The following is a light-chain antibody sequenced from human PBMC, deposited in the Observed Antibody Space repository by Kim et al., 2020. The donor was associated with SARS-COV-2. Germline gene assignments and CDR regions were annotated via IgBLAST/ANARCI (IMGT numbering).Light chain of an antibody. V-gene: IGKV1-12*01. CDR1: QRIRSW. CDR3: QQANSFPYT. J-gene: IGKJ2*01. CDR2: AAS. Sequence: SESVDASVTITCLARQRIRSWLAWYQQKPGKAPNLLIFAASTLQGGVPSRFSGSGSGTDFTLTISSLHAEDSATYYCQQANSFPYTFGQGTKLE.